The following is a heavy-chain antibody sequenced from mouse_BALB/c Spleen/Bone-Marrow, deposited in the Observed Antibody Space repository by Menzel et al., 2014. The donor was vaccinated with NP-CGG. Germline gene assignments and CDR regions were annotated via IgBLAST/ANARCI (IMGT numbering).Heavy chain of an antibody. CDR1: GYIFTSYV. CDR3: AREGWLLRLDY. V-gene: IGHV1-14*01. J-gene: IGHJ2*01. Sequence: EVKLMESGPELVKPGTSVKMSCKASGYIFTSYVMDWVKQKPGQGLEWIGYINPYNDVTNYNEKFKGKATLTSDKSSSTAYMEVSSLTSEDSAVYYCAREGWLLRLDYWGQGTTLTVSS. CDR2: INPYNDVT. D-gene: IGHD2-3*01.